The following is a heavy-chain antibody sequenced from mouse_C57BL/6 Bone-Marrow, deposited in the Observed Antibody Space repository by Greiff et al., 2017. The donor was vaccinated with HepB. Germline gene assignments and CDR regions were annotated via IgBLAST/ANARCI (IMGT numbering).Heavy chain of an antibody. Sequence: VQLQQSGAELVRPGTSVKVSCKASGYAFTNYLIEWVKQRPGQGLEWIGVINPGSGGTNYNEKFKGKATLTADKSSSTAYMQLSSLTSEDSAVYFCARRRDYYGSSPFAYWGQGTLVTVSA. D-gene: IGHD1-1*01. CDR3: ARRRDYYGSSPFAY. CDR2: INPGSGGT. V-gene: IGHV1-54*01. CDR1: GYAFTNYL. J-gene: IGHJ3*01.